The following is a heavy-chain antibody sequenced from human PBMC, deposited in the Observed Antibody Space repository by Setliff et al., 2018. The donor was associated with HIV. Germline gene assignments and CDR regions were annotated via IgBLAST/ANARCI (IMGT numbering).Heavy chain of an antibody. CDR2: ITDTGHT. CDR3: ARAPSCIGSNCIFYYYYYYGLDV. V-gene: IGHV4-34*01. CDR1: GGSLTHYY. D-gene: IGHD2-15*01. Sequence: SETLSLTCTVYGGSLTHYYWTWIRPPPGGGLEWIGEITDTGHTNYNSSLQSRVTISLDTSRKQFSLKLTSVTASDAAVYYCARAPSCIGSNCIFYYYYYYGLDVWGHGTTVTVSS. J-gene: IGHJ6*02.